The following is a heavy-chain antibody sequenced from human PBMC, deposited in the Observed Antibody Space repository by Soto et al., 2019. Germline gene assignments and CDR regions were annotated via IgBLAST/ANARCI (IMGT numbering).Heavy chain of an antibody. V-gene: IGHV3-21*01. CDR3: ARGWLRDPWMY. Sequence: EVQLVESGGGLVKPGGSLRVSCAASGFIFSSYTMNWVRQAPGKGLEWVSSISASSTYIYYADSLKGRFTISRDNAYNSLYLQMTSRRAEDTAVYYCARGWLRDPWMYWGQGTLVTVSS. J-gene: IGHJ4*02. CDR2: ISASSTYI. CDR1: GFIFSSYT. D-gene: IGHD5-12*01.